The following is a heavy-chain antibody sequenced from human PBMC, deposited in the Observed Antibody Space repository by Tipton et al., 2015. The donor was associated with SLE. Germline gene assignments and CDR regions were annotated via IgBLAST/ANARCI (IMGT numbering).Heavy chain of an antibody. D-gene: IGHD3-3*01. J-gene: IGHJ5*02. CDR3: ARQEWVTKPNCFDP. Sequence: TLSLTCTVSGGSINTNNYYWGWVRQPPGKGLEWIGSVFYSGTTYYKPSLRSRFTISIDTSKNQFSLKPSSVTAADTAVYYCARQEWVTKPNCFDPWGQGTLVTVSS. CDR2: VFYSGTT. V-gene: IGHV4-39*01. CDR1: GGSINTNNYY.